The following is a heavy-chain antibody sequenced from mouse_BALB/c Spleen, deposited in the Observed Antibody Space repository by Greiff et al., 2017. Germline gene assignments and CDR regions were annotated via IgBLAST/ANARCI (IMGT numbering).Heavy chain of an antibody. CDR1: GYTFTDYE. J-gene: IGHJ4*01. D-gene: IGHD5-1*01. V-gene: IGHV1-15*01. CDR3: TRGGYLYAMDY. Sequence: VQLQQSGAELVRPGASVTLSCKASGYTFTDYEMHWVKQTPVHGLEWIGAIDPETGGTAYNQKFKGKATLTADKSSSTAYMELRSLTSEDSAVYYCTRGGYLYAMDYWGQGTSVTVSS. CDR2: IDPETGGT.